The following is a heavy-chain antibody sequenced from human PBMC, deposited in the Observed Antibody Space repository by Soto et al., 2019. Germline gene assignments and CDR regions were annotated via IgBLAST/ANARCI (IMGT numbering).Heavy chain of an antibody. V-gene: IGHV1-8*01. CDR2: MNPNSGNT. CDR3: ARDNGETYAFDI. CDR1: GYTFTSYD. D-gene: IGHD4-17*01. Sequence: ASVKVSCKASGYTFTSYDINWVRQATGQGLEWMGWMNPNSGNTGYAQKFQGRVTMTRNTSTSTAYMELSSLRSEDTAVYYCARDNGETYAFDIWGQGTMVTVSS. J-gene: IGHJ3*02.